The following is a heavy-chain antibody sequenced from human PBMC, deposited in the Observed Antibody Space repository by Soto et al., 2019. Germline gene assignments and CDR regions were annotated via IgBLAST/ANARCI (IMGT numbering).Heavy chain of an antibody. CDR2: INHSGRV. Sequence: SETLSLTCAVYGGSFSGHSWTWIRQSPGKGLEWIGDINHSGRVNYSPSLKSRVTISLDTSKNQFSLTLSAVTAADTAVYYCSTRAYDTNGYYRFDPWGQGTLVTVSS. D-gene: IGHD3-22*01. V-gene: IGHV4-34*01. J-gene: IGHJ5*01. CDR3: STRAYDTNGYYRFDP. CDR1: GGSFSGHS.